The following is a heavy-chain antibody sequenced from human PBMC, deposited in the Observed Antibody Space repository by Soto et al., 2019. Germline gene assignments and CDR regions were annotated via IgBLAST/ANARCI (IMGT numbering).Heavy chain of an antibody. D-gene: IGHD3-22*01. Sequence: QVQLVESGGGVVQPRRSLRLSCAASGFTFSSYGMHWVRQAPGKGLEWVAVIWYDGSNKYYADSVKGRFTISRDNSKNTLYLQMNSLRAEDTAVYYCARDSASSGYYYAGDYWGQGTLVTVSS. V-gene: IGHV3-33*01. J-gene: IGHJ4*02. CDR2: IWYDGSNK. CDR1: GFTFSSYG. CDR3: ARDSASSGYYYAGDY.